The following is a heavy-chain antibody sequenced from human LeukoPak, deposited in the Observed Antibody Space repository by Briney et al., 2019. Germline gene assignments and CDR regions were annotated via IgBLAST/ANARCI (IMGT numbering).Heavy chain of an antibody. D-gene: IGHD2-15*01. CDR1: GGTFSSYA. J-gene: IGHJ4*02. V-gene: IGHV1-69*04. CDR2: IIPILGIA. CDR3: ARVGNLGYCSGGSCYAPFDY. Sequence: SVKVSCKASGGTFSSYAISWVRQAPGQGLERMGRIIPILGIANYAQKFQGRVTITADKSTSTAYMELSSLRSEDTAVYYCARVGNLGYCSGGSCYAPFDYWGQGTLVTVSS.